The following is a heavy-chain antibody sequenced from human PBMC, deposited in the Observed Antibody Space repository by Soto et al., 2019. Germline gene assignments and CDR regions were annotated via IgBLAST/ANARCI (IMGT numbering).Heavy chain of an antibody. J-gene: IGHJ6*02. CDR3: AKDILGSGYYSPQNYYYYGMDV. Sequence: EVQLVESGGGLVQPGRSLRLSCAASGFTFDDYAMHWVRQAPGKGLEWVSGISWNSGSIGYADSVKGRFTISRDNAKNSLYRQMNSLRAEDTALYYCAKDILGSGYYSPQNYYYYGMDVWGQGTTVTVSS. D-gene: IGHD3-22*01. V-gene: IGHV3-9*01. CDR1: GFTFDDYA. CDR2: ISWNSGSI.